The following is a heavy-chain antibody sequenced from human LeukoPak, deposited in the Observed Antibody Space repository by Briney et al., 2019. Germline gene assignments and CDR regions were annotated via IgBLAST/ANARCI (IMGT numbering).Heavy chain of an antibody. D-gene: IGHD3-3*01. J-gene: IGHJ4*02. CDR2: ISSSSSYI. CDR1: GFTFSSHS. CDR3: ASGFLDDFWSGHF. V-gene: IGHV3-21*01. Sequence: GGSLRLSCAASGFTFSSHSMNWVRQAPGKGLEWVSSISSSSSYIYYADSVKGRFTISRDNAKKSLYLQMNSLRAEDTAVYYCASGFLDDFWSGHFWGQGTLVTVSS.